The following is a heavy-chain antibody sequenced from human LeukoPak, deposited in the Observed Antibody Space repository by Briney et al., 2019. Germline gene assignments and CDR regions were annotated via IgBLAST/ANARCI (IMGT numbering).Heavy chain of an antibody. CDR2: ISSSGSTI. Sequence: GGSLRLSCAASGFTFNSYEMNWVRQAPGKGLYWVSYISSSGSTIYYADSVKGRFTVSRDNAKNSPYLQMNSLRAEDTAVYYCARGGGNRLGSDYWGQGTLVTVSS. D-gene: IGHD4-23*01. J-gene: IGHJ4*02. CDR1: GFTFNSYE. CDR3: ARGGGNRLGSDY. V-gene: IGHV3-48*03.